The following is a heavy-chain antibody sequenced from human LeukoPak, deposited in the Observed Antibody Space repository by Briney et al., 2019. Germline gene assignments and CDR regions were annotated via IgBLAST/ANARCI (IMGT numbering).Heavy chain of an antibody. Sequence: PGGSPRLSCVASGFTFSDYTMNWVRQAPGKGLEWVSSIKRSDNYRYYADSVAGRFTNSTDDAKSSLYLQMNSLRAEDTAIYYCARSRSRSINHKNFLSWGQGSLVTVSS. CDR2: IKRSDNYR. CDR1: GFTFSDYT. D-gene: IGHD5-24*01. J-gene: IGHJ5*02. V-gene: IGHV3-21*04. CDR3: ARSRSRSINHKNFLS.